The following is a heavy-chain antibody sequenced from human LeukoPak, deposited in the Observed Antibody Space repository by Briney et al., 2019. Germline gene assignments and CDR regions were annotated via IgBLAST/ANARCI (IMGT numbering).Heavy chain of an antibody. V-gene: IGHV4-38-2*02. Sequence: PSETLSLPCTVSGYSISRTYYGAWTGQPPGKGLEWIATISHSGNTYYTPSLESRLTISLDTSKKHFSLRLSSVTAADTAVYYCARVTAPAATFDYWGLGTLVAVSS. D-gene: IGHD6-25*01. CDR1: GYSISRTYY. J-gene: IGHJ4*02. CDR2: ISHSGNT. CDR3: ARVTAPAATFDY.